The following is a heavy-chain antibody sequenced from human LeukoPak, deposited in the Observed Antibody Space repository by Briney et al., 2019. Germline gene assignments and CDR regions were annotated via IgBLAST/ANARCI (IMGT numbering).Heavy chain of an antibody. V-gene: IGHV1-69*05. Sequence: SVKVSCKASGGTFSKYAISWVRQANYAQNFQGRVTVTTDESTSTAYMELSSLRSEDTAVYYCARDWGNIYSSSSGDAFDIWGQGTMVTVSS. CDR3: ARDWGNIYSSSSGDAFDI. CDR1: GGTFSKYA. D-gene: IGHD6-6*01. J-gene: IGHJ3*02.